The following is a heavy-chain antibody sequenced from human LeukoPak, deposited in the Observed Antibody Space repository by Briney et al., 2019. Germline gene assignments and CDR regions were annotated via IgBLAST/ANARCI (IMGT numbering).Heavy chain of an antibody. Sequence: ASVKVSCKASGYTFTSYGISWVRQAPGQGLEWMGWISAYNGNTNYAQKLQGRVTITADKSTSTAYMELSSLRSEDTTVYYCARDRGGVGASIYWGQGTLVTVSS. D-gene: IGHD1-26*01. CDR3: ARDRGGVGASIY. CDR1: GYTFTSYG. J-gene: IGHJ4*02. V-gene: IGHV1-18*01. CDR2: ISAYNGNT.